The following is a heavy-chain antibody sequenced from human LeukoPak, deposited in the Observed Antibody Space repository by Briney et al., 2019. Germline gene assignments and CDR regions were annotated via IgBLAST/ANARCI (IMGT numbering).Heavy chain of an antibody. V-gene: IGHV4-4*07. J-gene: IGHJ5*02. CDR1: GGSISSYY. CDR2: IYTSGST. D-gene: IGHD3-10*01. Sequence: SETLSLTCTVSGGSISSYYWSWIRRPAGKGLEWIGRIYTSGSTNYNPSLKSRVTMSVDTSKNQFSLKLSSVTAADTAVYYCARDQTWFGELLGWFDPWGQGTLVTVSS. CDR3: ARDQTWFGELLGWFDP.